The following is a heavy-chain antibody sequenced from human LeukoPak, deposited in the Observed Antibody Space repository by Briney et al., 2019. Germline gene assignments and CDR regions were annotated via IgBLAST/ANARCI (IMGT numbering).Heavy chain of an antibody. CDR1: GGSISSGSYY. V-gene: IGHV4-61*02. D-gene: IGHD6-19*01. CDR3: ARDIAVAATDYYYYMDV. CDR2: IYTSGST. Sequence: PSQTLSLTXTVSGGSISSGSYYWSWIRQPAGKGLEWIGRIYTSGSTNYNPSLKSRVTISVDTSKNQFSLKLSSVTAADTAVYYCARDIAVAATDYYYYMDVWGKGTTVTVSS. J-gene: IGHJ6*03.